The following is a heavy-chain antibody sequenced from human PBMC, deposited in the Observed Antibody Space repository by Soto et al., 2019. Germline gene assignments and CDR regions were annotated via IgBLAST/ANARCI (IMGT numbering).Heavy chain of an antibody. J-gene: IGHJ5*02. V-gene: IGHV3-33*01. CDR3: ARALYYYDSSGYYYDGGWFDP. CDR2: IWYDGSNK. CDR1: GFTFSSYG. Sequence: GGSLRLSCAASGFTFSSYGMHWVRQAPGKGLEWVAVIWYDGSNKYYADSVKGRFTISRDNSKNTLYLQMNSLRAEDTAVYYCARALYYYDSSGYYYDGGWFDPWGQGTLVTVSS. D-gene: IGHD3-22*01.